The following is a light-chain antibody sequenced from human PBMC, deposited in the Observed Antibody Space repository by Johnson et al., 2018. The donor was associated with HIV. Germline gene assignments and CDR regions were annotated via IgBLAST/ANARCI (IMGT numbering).Light chain of an antibody. V-gene: IGLV1-51*02. Sequence: QSVLTQPPSVSAAPVQKVTISCSGSSSNIGNNYVSWYQQLPGTAPKLLIYENNKRPSGIPDRFSGSKSGTSATLGITGLQTGDEADYYCGTWDSSLSVYVFGTGTKGTVL. CDR2: ENN. J-gene: IGLJ1*01. CDR3: GTWDSSLSVYV. CDR1: SSNIGNNY.